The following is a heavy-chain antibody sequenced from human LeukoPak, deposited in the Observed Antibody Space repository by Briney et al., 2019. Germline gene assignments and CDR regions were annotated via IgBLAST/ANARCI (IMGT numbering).Heavy chain of an antibody. J-gene: IGHJ6*02. CDR1: GFTFSSYA. D-gene: IGHD2-2*01. CDR3: AKGTQLLYYYYYGMDV. CDR2: FSGRGSST. Sequence: GSLRLSCAASGFTFSSYAITWVRRAPGKGLGGVSAFSGRGSSTYYADSVKGRFTLSRDNSKNTLYLQMDSLRAEDTAVYYCAKGTQLLYYYYYGMDVWGQGTTVTVSS. V-gene: IGHV3-23*01.